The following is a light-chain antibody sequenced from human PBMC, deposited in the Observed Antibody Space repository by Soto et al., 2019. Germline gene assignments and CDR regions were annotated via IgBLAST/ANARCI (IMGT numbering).Light chain of an antibody. Sequence: QSVLTQPPSASGTPGQRVTISCSGSSSNIGDNPVNWYQQVPGAAPKLLIYINDQRPSGVPDRFSSSKSGTSASLAISGLQPEDEADYYCAAWDDSLNALFGTGTKVTVL. CDR3: AAWDDSLNAL. CDR2: IND. V-gene: IGLV1-44*01. CDR1: SSNIGDNP. J-gene: IGLJ1*01.